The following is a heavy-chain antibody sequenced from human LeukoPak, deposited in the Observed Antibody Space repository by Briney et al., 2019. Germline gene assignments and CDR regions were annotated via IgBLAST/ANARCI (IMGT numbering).Heavy chain of an antibody. D-gene: IGHD6-13*01. CDR2: ISSSGSTI. J-gene: IGHJ4*02. Sequence: PGGSLRLSCAASGFTFSDYYMSWIRQAPGKGLEWVSYISSSGSTIYYADSVKGRFTISGDNAKNSLYLQMNSLRAEDTAVYYCARDHRPLPPRSHSSSWDYTDYWGQGTLVTVSS. V-gene: IGHV3-11*04. CDR1: GFTFSDYY. CDR3: ARDHRPLPPRSHSSSWDYTDY.